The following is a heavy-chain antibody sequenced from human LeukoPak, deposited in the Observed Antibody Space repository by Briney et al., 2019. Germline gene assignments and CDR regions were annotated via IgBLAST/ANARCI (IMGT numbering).Heavy chain of an antibody. J-gene: IGHJ4*02. CDR3: AKGRFGELLFDY. V-gene: IGHV3-23*01. CDR2: ISGSGGSS. D-gene: IGHD3-10*01. CDR1: GFTFSSYA. Sequence: GGSLRLSCAASGFTFSSYAMSWVRQAPGRGLEWVSAISGSGGSSYYADSVKGRFTISRDNSKNTLYLQMNSLRAEDTAVYYCAKGRFGELLFDYWGQGTLVTVSS.